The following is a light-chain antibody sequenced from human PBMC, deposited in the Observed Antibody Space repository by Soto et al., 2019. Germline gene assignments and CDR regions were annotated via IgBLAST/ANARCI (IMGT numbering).Light chain of an antibody. CDR2: EGS. V-gene: IGLV2-23*01. CDR3: CSYAGTRTYV. J-gene: IGLJ1*01. CDR1: SSDVGSYDL. Sequence: QSALAQPASVSGSLGQSITISCTGTSSDVGSYDLVSWYQDLPGKAPKLIIYEGSKRPSGVSNRFSASKSGNTASLTISGLQAEDEADYFCCSYAGTRTYVFGSGTKVTVL.